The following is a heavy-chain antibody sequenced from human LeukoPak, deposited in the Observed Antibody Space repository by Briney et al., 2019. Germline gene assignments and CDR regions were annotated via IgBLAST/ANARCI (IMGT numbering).Heavy chain of an antibody. Sequence: GGSLRLSCAGSGFTFSNSWMGWVRQAPGKGLEWVANVQHIGGETYYVDSVKGRFTISRDNAKNSLFLQMDSLRVEDTAMYYCARDASGSFYDYWGQGALVTVSS. V-gene: IGHV3-7*01. CDR3: ARDASGSFYDY. CDR2: VQHIGGET. CDR1: GFTFSNSW. D-gene: IGHD1-26*01. J-gene: IGHJ4*02.